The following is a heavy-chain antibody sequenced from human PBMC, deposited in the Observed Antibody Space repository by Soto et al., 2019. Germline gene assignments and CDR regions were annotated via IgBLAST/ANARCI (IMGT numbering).Heavy chain of an antibody. J-gene: IGHJ5*02. CDR3: AFVFYSYGSGSDS. D-gene: IGHD3-10*01. Sequence: QVQLVQSGAEVKKPGASVKVPCKASGYNFTDYALHWVRQAPGQGLELMGWITPDNSNTKYSQKFQLRVTISSDTATNTAYMELRSLTSEDTAVYYCAFVFYSYGSGSDSWGQGTLVIASS. CDR2: ITPDNSNT. CDR1: GYNFTDYA. V-gene: IGHV1-3*01.